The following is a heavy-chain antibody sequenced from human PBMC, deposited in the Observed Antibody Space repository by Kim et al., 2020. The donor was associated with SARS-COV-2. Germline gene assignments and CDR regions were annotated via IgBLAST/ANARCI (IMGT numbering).Heavy chain of an antibody. CDR2: INPNSGGT. CDR3: ERVRSGYDLAFDY. Sequence: ASVKVSCKASGYTFTGYYMHWVRQAPGQGLEWMGWINPNSGGTNYAQKFQGRVTMTRDTSISTAYMELSRLRSDDTAVYYCERVRSGYDLAFDYWGQGTLVTVSS. V-gene: IGHV1-2*02. D-gene: IGHD5-12*01. J-gene: IGHJ4*02. CDR1: GYTFTGYY.